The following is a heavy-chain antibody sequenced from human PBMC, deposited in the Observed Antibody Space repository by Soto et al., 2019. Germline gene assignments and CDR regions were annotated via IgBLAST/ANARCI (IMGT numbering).Heavy chain of an antibody. CDR1: GGTFRSYA. J-gene: IGHJ4*02. Sequence: QMQLVQSGAEVKKPGSSVKVSCKASGGTFRSYAFIWVRQAPGQGLEWMGGIVPVFDTTTYSQKFQGRVTITADESTSTAYMELGSLRSEDTALYFLSAVVVDYCSFGGWHYRNPSDCWGQGTLVTVSS. V-gene: IGHV1-69*01. CDR3: SAVVVDYCSFGGWHYRNPSDC. CDR2: IVPVFDTT. D-gene: IGHD3-22*01.